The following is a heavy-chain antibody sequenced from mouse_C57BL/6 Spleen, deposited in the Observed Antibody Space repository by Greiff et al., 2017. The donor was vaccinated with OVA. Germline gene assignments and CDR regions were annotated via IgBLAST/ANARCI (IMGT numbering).Heavy chain of an antibody. Sequence: VQLVESGAELVRPGTSVKMSCKASGYTFTNYWIGWAKQRPGHGLEWIGDIYPGGGYTNYNEKFKGKATLTADKSSSTAYMQFSGLTSEDSAIYYCARSASYDDYPYYFDYWGQGTTLTVSS. CDR1: GYTFTNYW. J-gene: IGHJ2*01. D-gene: IGHD2-3*01. CDR3: ARSASYDDYPYYFDY. CDR2: IYPGGGYT. V-gene: IGHV1-63*01.